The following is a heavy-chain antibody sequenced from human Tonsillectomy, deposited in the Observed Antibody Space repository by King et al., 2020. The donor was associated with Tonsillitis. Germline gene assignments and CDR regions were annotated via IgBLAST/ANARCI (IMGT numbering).Heavy chain of an antibody. J-gene: IGHJ3*02. CDR1: GFTFDDYG. CDR2: INWNGGST. CDR3: ARDRGEWELLNHDAFDI. Sequence: VQLVESGGGVVRPGGSLRLSCAASGFTFDDYGMSWVRQAPGKGLEWVSGINWNGGSTGYADSVKGRFTISSDNAKNSLYLQMNSLRAEDTALYYCARDRGEWELLNHDAFDIWGQGTMVTVSS. D-gene: IGHD1-26*01. V-gene: IGHV3-20*04.